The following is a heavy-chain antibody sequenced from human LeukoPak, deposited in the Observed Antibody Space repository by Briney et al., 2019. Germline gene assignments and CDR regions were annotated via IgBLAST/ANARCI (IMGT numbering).Heavy chain of an antibody. V-gene: IGHV1-46*01. J-gene: IGHJ4*02. Sequence: ASVQVSCKACGYTFTSYYMHWVRQAPGQGLEGMGILNPSGGSTSYAQKSQGRVTMTRDTHTSTVYMEMSSLRSEDTTVYYCARAYSGSPFDYWGQGTLVTVSS. CDR1: GYTFTSYY. CDR2: LNPSGGST. D-gene: IGHD1-26*01. CDR3: ARAYSGSPFDY.